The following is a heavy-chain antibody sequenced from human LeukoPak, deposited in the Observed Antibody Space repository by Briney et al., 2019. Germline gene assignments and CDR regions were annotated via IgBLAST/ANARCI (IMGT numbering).Heavy chain of an antibody. D-gene: IGHD4-11*01. J-gene: IGHJ4*02. CDR3: AKETTTFDY. CDR1: GGSFSGYY. V-gene: IGHV4-34*01. CDR2: INHSGST. Sequence: PSETLSLTCAVYGGSFSGYYWSWIRQPPGKGLEWIGEINHSGSTNYNPSLKSRVTISVDTSKNQFSLKLSSMTAADTAVYYCAKETTTFDYWGQGTLVTVSS.